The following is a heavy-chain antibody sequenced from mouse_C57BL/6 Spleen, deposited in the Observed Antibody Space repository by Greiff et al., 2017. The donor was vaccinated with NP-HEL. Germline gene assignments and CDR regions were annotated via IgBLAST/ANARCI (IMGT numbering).Heavy chain of an antibody. V-gene: IGHV1-50*01. CDR3: ARYYYGSSLYFDY. CDR1: GYTFTSYW. CDR2: IDPSDSYT. J-gene: IGHJ2*01. Sequence: QVHVKQPGAELVKPGASVKLSCKASGYTFTSYWMQWVKQRPGQGLEWIGEIDPSDSYTNYNQKFKGKATLTVDTSSSTAYMQLSSLTSEDAAVYYCARYYYGSSLYFDYWGQGTTLTVSS. D-gene: IGHD1-1*01.